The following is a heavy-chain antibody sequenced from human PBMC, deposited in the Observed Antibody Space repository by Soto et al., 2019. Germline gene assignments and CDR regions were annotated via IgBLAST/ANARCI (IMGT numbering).Heavy chain of an antibody. Sequence: EVRLLESGGGLAQPGGSRRLSCAASGFTFSSSAMNWVRQAPGKGLEWVSSIRVGGGDTFYADSVRGRFTVSRDISRNTLYLQMNSLRAEDTAIYYWAKCSVGTVRTSGWCNWFDPWGQGNLVTVSS. J-gene: IGHJ5*02. CDR1: GFTFSSSA. CDR3: AKCSVGTVRTSGWCNWFDP. V-gene: IGHV3-23*01. CDR2: IRVGGGDT. D-gene: IGHD6-19*01.